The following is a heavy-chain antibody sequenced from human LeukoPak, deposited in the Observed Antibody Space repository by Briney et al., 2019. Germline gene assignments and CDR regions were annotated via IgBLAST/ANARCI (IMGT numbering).Heavy chain of an antibody. Sequence: PGGSLRLSCAASGFTFSIYSMNWVRQAPGKGLEWLSSITSSSNYIYYADSVKGRFTISRDNVQNSLYLQMNSLRAEGTAMYYCARDRGYFDNWGQGTLVTVSS. CDR2: ITSSSNYI. V-gene: IGHV3-21*01. CDR3: ARDRGYFDN. CDR1: GFTFSIYS. J-gene: IGHJ4*02.